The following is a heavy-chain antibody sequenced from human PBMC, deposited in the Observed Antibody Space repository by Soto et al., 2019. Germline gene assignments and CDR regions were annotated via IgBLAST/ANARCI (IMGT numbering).Heavy chain of an antibody. Sequence: SETLALTCTVSGGSISSYYWSWIRQPPGKGQEWIGYIYYSGSTNYNPSLKSRVTISVDTSKNQFSLKLSSVTAADTAVYYCARDRYDFSSQGNYYYGMDVWGQGTTVTVS. CDR3: ARDRYDFSSQGNYYYGMDV. CDR2: IYYSGST. CDR1: GGSISSYY. D-gene: IGHD3-3*01. V-gene: IGHV4-59*12. J-gene: IGHJ6*02.